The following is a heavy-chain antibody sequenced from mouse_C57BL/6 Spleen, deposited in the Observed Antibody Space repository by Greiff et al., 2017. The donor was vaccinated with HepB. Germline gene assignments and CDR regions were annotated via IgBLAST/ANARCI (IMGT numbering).Heavy chain of an antibody. D-gene: IGHD2-4*01. CDR1: GYTFTSYW. J-gene: IGHJ3*01. CDR2: ITPSNGGT. Sequence: QVQLQQPGTELVKPGASVKLSCKASGYTFTSYWMHWVKQRPGQGLEWIGNITPSNGGTNYNEKFKSKATLTVDKSSSTAYMQLSSLTSEDSAVYYCASERELYYDYDGFAYWGQGTLVTVSA. CDR3: ASERELYYDYDGFAY. V-gene: IGHV1-53*01.